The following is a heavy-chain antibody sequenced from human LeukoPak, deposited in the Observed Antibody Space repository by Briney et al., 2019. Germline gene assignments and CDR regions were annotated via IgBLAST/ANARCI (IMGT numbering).Heavy chain of an antibody. Sequence: PGGSLRLSCAASGFTFSNYWMNWVRQAPGKGLEWVASIQRDGSEKYYVESVKGRFTISRDNAKNSLYLQMNSLRAEDTAVYYCARQGCSSGKWGQGTLVTVSS. D-gene: IGHD6-19*01. CDR1: GFTFSNYW. J-gene: IGHJ4*02. CDR3: ARQGCSSGK. V-gene: IGHV3-7*01. CDR2: IQRDGSEK.